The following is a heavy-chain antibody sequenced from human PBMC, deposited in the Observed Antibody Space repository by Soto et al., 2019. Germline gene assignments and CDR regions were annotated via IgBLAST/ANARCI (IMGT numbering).Heavy chain of an antibody. D-gene: IGHD6-19*01. V-gene: IGHV1-18*01. CDR1: GYNYLSYG. CDR2: ISAYNGNT. J-gene: IGHJ4*02. Sequence: QVHLVQSGAEVKKPGASVRVSCKASGYNYLSYGISWVRQAPGQGLEWMGWISAYNGNTNYAQKFQDRVTMTRDTSTSTAYLEVRSLTSDDTAEYYCARDVVGAVPGYWGQGTLITVSS. CDR3: ARDVVGAVPGY.